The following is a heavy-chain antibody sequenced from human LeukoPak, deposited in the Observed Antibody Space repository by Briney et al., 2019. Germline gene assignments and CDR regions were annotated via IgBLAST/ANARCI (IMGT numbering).Heavy chain of an antibody. CDR1: GFTFSSYS. D-gene: IGHD3-9*01. J-gene: IGHJ6*02. V-gene: IGHV3-21*01. CDR3: ARATYYDILTGYYHYGMDV. Sequence: GGSLRLSCAASGFTFSSYSMNWVRQAPGKGLEWVSSISSSSSYIYYADSVKGRFTISRDNAKNSLYLQMNSLRAEDTAVYYCARATYYDILTGYYHYGMDVWGQGTTVTVSS. CDR2: ISSSSSYI.